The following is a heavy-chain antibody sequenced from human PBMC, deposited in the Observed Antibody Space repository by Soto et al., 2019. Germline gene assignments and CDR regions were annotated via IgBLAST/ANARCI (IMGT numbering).Heavy chain of an antibody. J-gene: IGHJ5*02. V-gene: IGHV4-4*07. Sequence: TSETLSLTCTVSGGSISSYYWSWIRQPAGKGLEWIGRIYTSGSTNYNPSLKSRVTMSVDTSKNQFSLKLSSVTAADTAVYYCAGDCGDYDQNWFDPWGQGTLVTVSS. CDR2: IYTSGST. D-gene: IGHD4-17*01. CDR3: AGDCGDYDQNWFDP. CDR1: GGSISSYY.